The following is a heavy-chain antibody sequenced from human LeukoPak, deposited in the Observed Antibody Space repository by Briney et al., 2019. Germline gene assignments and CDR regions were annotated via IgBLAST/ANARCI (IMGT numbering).Heavy chain of an antibody. CDR3: ARGSRYSGYDSVY. J-gene: IGHJ4*02. D-gene: IGHD5-12*01. CDR1: GYTFTGYY. V-gene: IGHV1-2*04. CDR2: INPNSGGT. Sequence: ASVKVSCKASGYTFTGYYMHWVRQAPGQGLEWMGRINPNSGGTNYAQKFQGWVTMTRDTSISTAYMELSRLRSDDTAVYYCARGSRYSGYDSVYWGQGTLVTVSS.